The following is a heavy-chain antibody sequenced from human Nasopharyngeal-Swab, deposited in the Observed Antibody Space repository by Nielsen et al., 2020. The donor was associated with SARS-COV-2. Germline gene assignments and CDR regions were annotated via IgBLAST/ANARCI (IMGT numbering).Heavy chain of an antibody. CDR1: GFTFHSYW. V-gene: IGHV3-7*01. D-gene: IGHD5-24*01. J-gene: IGHJ4*02. CDR3: ARASDPPVQLFLPPNY. CDR2: IDQSGLEE. Sequence: GGSLRLSWVASGFTFHSYWMNWVRQAPGKGLEWVANIDQSGLEEYYVDSVKGRFTISRDNAKNSLFLQMNSLRADDTAVYYCARASDPPVQLFLPPNYWGQGTLVTVSS.